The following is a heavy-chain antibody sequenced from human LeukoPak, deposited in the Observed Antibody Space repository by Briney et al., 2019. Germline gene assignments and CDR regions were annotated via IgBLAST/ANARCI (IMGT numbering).Heavy chain of an antibody. Sequence: GGSLRLSCAASGFTFSSDAMSWARQAPGKGLEWVSAISGSGGSTYYADSVKGRFTISRDNSKNTLYLQMNSLRAEDTAVYYCAKAGPRTYYYDSSGYYWNYFDYWGQGTLVTVSS. V-gene: IGHV3-23*01. D-gene: IGHD3-22*01. CDR1: GFTFSSDA. J-gene: IGHJ4*02. CDR2: ISGSGGST. CDR3: AKAGPRTYYYDSSGYYWNYFDY.